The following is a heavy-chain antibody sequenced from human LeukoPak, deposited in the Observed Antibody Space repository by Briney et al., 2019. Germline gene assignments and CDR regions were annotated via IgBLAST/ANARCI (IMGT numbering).Heavy chain of an antibody. D-gene: IGHD2-21*01. CDR3: ARSTVVNNLDY. Sequence: PSETLSLTCTVSGYSISSGCYWGWIRQPPGKGLERIGSIYHSGSTYYNPSLKSRVTISVDTSKNQFSLKLSSVTAADTAVYYCARSTVVNNLDYWGQGTLVTVSS. J-gene: IGHJ4*02. CDR1: GYSISSGCY. CDR2: IYHSGST. V-gene: IGHV4-38-2*02.